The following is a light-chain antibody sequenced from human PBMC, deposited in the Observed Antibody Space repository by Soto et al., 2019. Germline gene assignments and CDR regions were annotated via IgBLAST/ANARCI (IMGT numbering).Light chain of an antibody. V-gene: IGKV1-39*01. J-gene: IGKJ2*01. Sequence: DIQMTQSPSFLSASVGDRVTVTCRASQSVGTHLHWYQQKSGKAPKLLIYGASTLQSGVSSRFSGSGSVTDFTITITSLQPDDFAVYYCQQSHTSPRTFGQGTRLDIK. CDR3: QQSHTSPRT. CDR1: QSVGTH. CDR2: GAS.